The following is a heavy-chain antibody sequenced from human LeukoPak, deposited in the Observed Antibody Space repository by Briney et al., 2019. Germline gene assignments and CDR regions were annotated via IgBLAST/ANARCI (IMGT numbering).Heavy chain of an antibody. Sequence: SQTLSLTCAISGDSVSSSAAWNWIRQSPSRGLEWLGRTYYESKWYNDYAVSVKGRVTINPDTSKNQFSLQLNSMTPEDTAVYYCARGFLQGGFHSWGQGTLVTVSS. D-gene: IGHD5-24*01. CDR3: ARGFLQGGFHS. V-gene: IGHV6-1*01. J-gene: IGHJ4*02. CDR2: TYYESKWYN. CDR1: GDSVSSSAA.